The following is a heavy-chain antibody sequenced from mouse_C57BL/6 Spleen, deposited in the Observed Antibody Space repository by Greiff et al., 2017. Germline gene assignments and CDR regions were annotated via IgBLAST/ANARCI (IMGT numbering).Heavy chain of an antibody. CDR1: GYTFTGYW. CDR3: ARWHYDYDVRYYAMDY. V-gene: IGHV1-9*01. D-gene: IGHD2-4*01. Sequence: VQLQQSGAELMKPGASVKLSCKATGYTFTGYWIEWVKQRPGHGLEWIGEILPGSGSTNYNEKFKGKATFTADTSSNTAYMQHSSLTSEDSANYYFARWHYDYDVRYYAMDYWGQGTSVTVSS. J-gene: IGHJ4*01. CDR2: ILPGSGST.